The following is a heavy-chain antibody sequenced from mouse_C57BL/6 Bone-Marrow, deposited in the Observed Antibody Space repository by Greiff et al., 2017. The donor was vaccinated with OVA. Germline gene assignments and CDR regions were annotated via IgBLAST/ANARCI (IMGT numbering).Heavy chain of an antibody. CDR2: ISDGGSYT. J-gene: IGHJ1*03. D-gene: IGHD2-4*01. CDR1: GFTFSSYA. Sequence: EVKLVESGGGLVKPGGSLKLSCAASGFTFSSYAMSWVRQTPEKRLEWVATISDGGSYTYYPDNVKGRFTISRDNAKNNLYLQMSHLKSEDTAMYYCARDWRITRNWYFDVWGTGTTVTVSS. CDR3: ARDWRITRNWYFDV. V-gene: IGHV5-4*01.